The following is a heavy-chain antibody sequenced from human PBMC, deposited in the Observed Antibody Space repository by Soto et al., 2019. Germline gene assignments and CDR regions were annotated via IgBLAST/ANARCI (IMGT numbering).Heavy chain of an antibody. CDR3: AGIYSGSPGGTLRY. Sequence: QVQLQESGPGLVKPSQTLSLTCTVSGGSISSGGYYWSWIRQHPGKGLEWIGYIYYSRSTYYNPSLKGRVPMSVDTSKNQSSLKLSSVTAADTAVYYCAGIYSGSPGGTLRYWGQGTLVTVSS. J-gene: IGHJ4*02. V-gene: IGHV4-31*03. CDR2: IYYSRST. CDR1: GGSISSGGYY. D-gene: IGHD1-26*01.